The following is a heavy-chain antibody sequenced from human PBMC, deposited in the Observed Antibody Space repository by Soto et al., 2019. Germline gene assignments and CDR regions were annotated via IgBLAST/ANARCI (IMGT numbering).Heavy chain of an antibody. V-gene: IGHV1-2*04. CDR1: GYTFTGYY. CDR2: INPNSGGT. CDR3: ARGSSSWRYYYCYYMDV. J-gene: IGHJ6*03. Sequence: QVQLVQSGAEVKKPGASVKVSCKASGYTFTGYYMHWVRQAPGQGLEWMGWINPNSGGTNYAQKFQGWVTMTRDTSISTAYMELSRLRSDDTAVYYCARGSSSWRYYYCYYMDVWGKGTTVTVSS. D-gene: IGHD6-13*01.